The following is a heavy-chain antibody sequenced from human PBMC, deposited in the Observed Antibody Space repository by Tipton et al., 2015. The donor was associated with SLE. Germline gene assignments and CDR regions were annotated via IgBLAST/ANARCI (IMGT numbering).Heavy chain of an antibody. CDR2: IYYSGST. D-gene: IGHD4/OR15-4a*01. J-gene: IGHJ2*01. Sequence: TLSLTCTVSGGSISSSSYYWGWIRQPSGKGLEWIGSIYYSGSTNYNPSLKSRITISVDTSKNQFSLNLSSVTAADTAVYYCARDHLATKRSFMTMATHSFELWGRGALVTVST. V-gene: IGHV4-39*07. CDR3: ARDHLATKRSFMTMATHSFEL. CDR1: GGSISSSSYY.